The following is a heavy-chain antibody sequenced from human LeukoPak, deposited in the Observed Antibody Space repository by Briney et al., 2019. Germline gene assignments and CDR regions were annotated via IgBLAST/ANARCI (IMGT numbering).Heavy chain of an antibody. V-gene: IGHV4-61*01. Sequence: SETLSLTCTVSGGSVISTTYYWSWIRQPPGKGLGWIGYIYYSGSTNYSSSLKSRVTISVDTSKNQFSLKLSSVTAADTAVYYCARVHCSGGGCNRGVINWFDPWGQGTLVTVSS. CDR1: GGSVISTTYY. CDR3: ARVHCSGGGCNRGVINWFDP. D-gene: IGHD2-8*02. J-gene: IGHJ5*02. CDR2: IYYSGST.